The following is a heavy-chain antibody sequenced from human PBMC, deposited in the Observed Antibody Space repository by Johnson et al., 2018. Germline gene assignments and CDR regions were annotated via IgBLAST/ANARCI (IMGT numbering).Heavy chain of an antibody. J-gene: IGHJ1*01. CDR1: GFIFSDYA. Sequence: VQLVESGGGLVKPGGSLRLSCAASGFIFSDYAMNWVRQAPGKGLEWVASLGSDKNSFYGDSVMGRFTISGDNAKNSLYLQMHSLTTEDTALYYCARDCLAYADYGCFQDWGQGTLVTVSS. CDR3: ARDCLAYADYGCFQD. CDR2: LGSDKNS. D-gene: IGHD4-17*01. V-gene: IGHV3-21*01.